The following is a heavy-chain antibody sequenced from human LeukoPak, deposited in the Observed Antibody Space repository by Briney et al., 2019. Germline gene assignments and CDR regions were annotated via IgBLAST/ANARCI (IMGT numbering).Heavy chain of an antibody. J-gene: IGHJ5*02. CDR2: MNPNSGNT. Sequence: GASVKVSCKASGYTFTSYDINWVRQATGQGLEWMGWMNPNSGNTGYAQKFQGRVTMTRNTSISTAYMELSSLRSEDTAVYYCARAWATYYYGSGSPPDWFDPWGQGTLVTVSS. CDR3: ARAWATYYYGSGSPPDWFDP. CDR1: GYTFTSYD. V-gene: IGHV1-8*01. D-gene: IGHD3-10*01.